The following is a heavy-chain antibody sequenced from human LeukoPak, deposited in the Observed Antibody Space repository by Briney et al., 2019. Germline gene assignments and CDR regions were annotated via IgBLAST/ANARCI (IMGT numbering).Heavy chain of an antibody. CDR1: GYTFTNYA. Sequence: GASVKVSCKASGYTFTNYALNWVRQAPGQGLEWMGWTNTNTGNPMFAQGFTGRIVLSLDTSVSTAYLQISSLKAEDTAVYYCAREVTTGCFDSWGQGTLVAVSS. CDR3: AREVTTGCFDS. CDR2: TNTNTGNP. D-gene: IGHD4-11*01. V-gene: IGHV7-4-1*02. J-gene: IGHJ4*02.